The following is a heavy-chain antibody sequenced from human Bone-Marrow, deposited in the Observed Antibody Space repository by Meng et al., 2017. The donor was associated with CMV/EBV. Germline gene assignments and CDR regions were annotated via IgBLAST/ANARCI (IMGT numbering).Heavy chain of an antibody. V-gene: IGHV1-69*05. J-gene: IGHJ6*02. D-gene: IGHD3-9*01. CDR1: GGTFSSYA. CDR2: IIPIFGTA. CDR3: ARDLISLITIFSHGSNGMDV. Sequence: SVKVSCKASGGTFSSYAISWVRQAPGQGLEWMGGIIPIFGTANYAQKFQGRVTITTDESTSTAYMELSSLRSEDTAVYYCARDLISLITIFSHGSNGMDVWGQGTTVTVSS.